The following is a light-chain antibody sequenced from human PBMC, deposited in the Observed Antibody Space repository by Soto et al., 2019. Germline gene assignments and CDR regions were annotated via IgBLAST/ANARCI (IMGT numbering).Light chain of an antibody. CDR1: QSIGRW. J-gene: IGKJ1*01. V-gene: IGKV1-5*01. CDR2: DAS. Sequence: DIQMTQSPSTLSASVGDTVTVTCRASQSIGRWLAWYQQKPGKAPKLLIFDASTLENGVPARFSGSRSGPEFSLTISSVQPHDFATYYCQQYYSYWTFGQGNKVQIK. CDR3: QQYYSYWT.